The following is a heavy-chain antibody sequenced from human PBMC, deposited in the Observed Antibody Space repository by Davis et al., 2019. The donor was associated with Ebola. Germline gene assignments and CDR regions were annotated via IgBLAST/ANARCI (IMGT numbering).Heavy chain of an antibody. CDR3: ARAYYGSGSYYYYYGMDV. D-gene: IGHD3-10*01. CDR1: GFTFSNYY. CDR2: IWYDGSNK. V-gene: IGHV3-33*08. Sequence: GESLKISCAASGFTFSNYYMGWLRQAPGKGLEWVAVIWYDGSNKYYADSVKGRFTISRDNSKNTLYLQMNSLRAEDTAVYYCARAYYGSGSYYYYYGMDVWGQGTTVTVSS. J-gene: IGHJ6*02.